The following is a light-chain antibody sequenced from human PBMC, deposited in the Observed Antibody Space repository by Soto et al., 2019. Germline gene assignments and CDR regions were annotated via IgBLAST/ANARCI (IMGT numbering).Light chain of an antibody. CDR1: QSVLYSSNNKNY. Sequence: DIVMTQSPHSLAVSLGERATINCKSSQSVLYSSNNKNYLAWYQQKPGQPPKLLIYWASTRESGVPDRFSGSGSGTDFTLTISSLQAEDVAVYYCQQYYSTPGVTFGQGTKVEIK. CDR3: QQYYSTPGVT. J-gene: IGKJ1*01. CDR2: WAS. V-gene: IGKV4-1*01.